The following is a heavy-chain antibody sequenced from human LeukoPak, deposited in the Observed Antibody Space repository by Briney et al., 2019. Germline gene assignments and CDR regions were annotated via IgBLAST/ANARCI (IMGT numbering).Heavy chain of an antibody. CDR3: ARGDIVVVPAQIPNWFDP. CDR1: GGSISSSSYY. CDR2: IYYSGST. J-gene: IGHJ5*02. V-gene: IGHV4-39*07. D-gene: IGHD2-2*01. Sequence: SETLSPTCTVSGGSISSSSYYWGWIRQPPGKGLEWIGSIYYSGSTYYNPSLKSRVTISVDTSKNQFSLKLSSVTAADTAVYYCARGDIVVVPAQIPNWFDPWGQGTLVTVSS.